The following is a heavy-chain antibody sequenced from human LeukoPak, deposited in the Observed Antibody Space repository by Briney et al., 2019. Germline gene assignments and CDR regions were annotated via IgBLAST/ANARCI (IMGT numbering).Heavy chain of an antibody. CDR3: ARERSANQYYFDY. CDR1: GFTFSSYG. Sequence: GGSLRLSCAASGFTFSSYGMHWVRQAPGKGLEWVAFIRYDGSNKYYADSVKGRFTISRDNSKNTLYLQMNSLRAEDTAVYYCARERSANQYYFDYWGQGTLVTVSS. CDR2: IRYDGSNK. D-gene: IGHD1-14*01. V-gene: IGHV3-30*02. J-gene: IGHJ4*02.